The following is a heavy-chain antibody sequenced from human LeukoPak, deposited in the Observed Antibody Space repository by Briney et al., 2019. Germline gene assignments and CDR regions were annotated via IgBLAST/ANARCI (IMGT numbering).Heavy chain of an antibody. J-gene: IGHJ6*03. CDR2: IYPGDSDT. CDR1: GYSFTSYW. V-gene: IGHV5-51*01. D-gene: IGHD3-3*01. CDR3: ARSFGVVISYMDV. Sequence: GESLKISCKGPGYSFTSYWIGWVRQMPGKGLEWMGIIYPGDSDTRYSPSFQGQVTISADKSISTAYLQWSSLKASDTAMYYCARSFGVVISYMDVWGKGTTVTVSS.